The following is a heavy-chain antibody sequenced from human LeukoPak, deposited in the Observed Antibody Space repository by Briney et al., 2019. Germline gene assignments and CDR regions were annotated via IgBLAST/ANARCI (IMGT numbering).Heavy chain of an antibody. CDR3: ARESSSIFDY. CDR2: INHSGST. CDR1: GGSISSNNW. Sequence: SETLSLTCAVSGGSISSNNWWGWVRQPPEKGLEWIGEINHSGSTNYNPSLKSRVTISVDTSKNQFSLKLSSVTAADTAVYYCARESSSIFDYWGQGTLVTVSS. J-gene: IGHJ4*02. D-gene: IGHD6-6*01. V-gene: IGHV4-4*02.